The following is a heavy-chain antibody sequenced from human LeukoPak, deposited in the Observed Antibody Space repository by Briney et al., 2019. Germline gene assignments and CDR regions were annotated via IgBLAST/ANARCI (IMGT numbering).Heavy chain of an antibody. J-gene: IGHJ5*02. CDR2: IDPSDSYT. D-gene: IGHD4-17*01. CDR3: ARGTVTTSLAVWFDP. V-gene: IGHV5-10-1*01. Sequence: GESLKISCKGSGYSFTSYWISWVRQMPGKGLEWMGRIDPSDSYTNYSPSFQGHVTISADKSISTAYLQWSSLKAPDTAMYYCARGTVTTSLAVWFDPWGQGTLVTVSS. CDR1: GYSFTSYW.